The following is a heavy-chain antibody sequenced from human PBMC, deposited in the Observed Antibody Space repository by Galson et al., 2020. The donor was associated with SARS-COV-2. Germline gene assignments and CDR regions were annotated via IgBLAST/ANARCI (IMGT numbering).Heavy chain of an antibody. Sequence: ASENLSLTCNVSGVSLTTYCWRWLRQPPGKGLERIGYYFFSGSVNYNPSLRSRVAISVDTSKGHFSLTLSSVTAADTAVYYCASETGILTGYYGDWGQGTLVTVSS. CDR3: ASETGILTGYYGD. CDR2: YFFSGSV. J-gene: IGHJ4*02. V-gene: IGHV4-59*12. CDR1: GVSLTTYC. D-gene: IGHD3-9*01.